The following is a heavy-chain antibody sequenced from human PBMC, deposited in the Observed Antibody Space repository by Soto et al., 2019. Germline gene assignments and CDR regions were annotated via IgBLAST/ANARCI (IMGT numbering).Heavy chain of an antibody. J-gene: IGHJ3*01. CDR1: GYTFTSYD. Sequence: ASVKVSCKASGYTFTSYDINWVRQATGQGLEWMGWMNPNSGNTGYAQKFQGRVTMTRNTSISTAYMELSSLRSEDTAVYYCARGYSSGWPDVFDFCGQGSMVIVSS. D-gene: IGHD6-19*01. CDR2: MNPNSGNT. CDR3: ARGYSSGWPDVFDF. V-gene: IGHV1-8*01.